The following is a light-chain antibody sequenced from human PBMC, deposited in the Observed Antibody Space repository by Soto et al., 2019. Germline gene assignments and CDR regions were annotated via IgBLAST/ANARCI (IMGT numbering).Light chain of an antibody. V-gene: IGKV3-20*01. Sequence: ENVLTQSPGTLSLSPGETATLSCRASQSVSSSYLAWYQQKPGQAPRLLIYGASSRATGIPDRFSGSGSGTDFTLTISRLEPEDFAMYYCHQYGSSPPVTFGQGTRLAIK. CDR1: QSVSSSY. J-gene: IGKJ5*01. CDR2: GAS. CDR3: HQYGSSPPVT.